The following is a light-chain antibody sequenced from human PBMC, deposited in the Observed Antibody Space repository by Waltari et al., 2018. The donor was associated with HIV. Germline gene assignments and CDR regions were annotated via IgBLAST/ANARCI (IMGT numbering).Light chain of an antibody. CDR1: QSISSNH. CDR3: QQDGSSPCT. CDR2: GAS. V-gene: IGKV3-20*01. J-gene: IGKJ4*01. Sequence: EIVLTQSPGTLSLSPGERATLSCRASQSISSNHLAWYQQKPGQAPRLLMYGASTRATDIPDRFSVSESGTHFTLTISRQQPEDVAVYYCQQDGSSPCTFCGGTKIQIK.